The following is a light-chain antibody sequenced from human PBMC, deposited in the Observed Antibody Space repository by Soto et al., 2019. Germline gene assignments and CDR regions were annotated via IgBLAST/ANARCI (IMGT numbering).Light chain of an antibody. V-gene: IGKV3-15*01. CDR3: QQYNNWPHT. Sequence: EIVVTQSPATLSVSPGERATLSCRASQSVSSKLAWFQQKPGQAPSLLIYGVSTRATGVPVRFSGSGSGTELTLTVNSLQPEDFAVYYCQQYNNWPHTIGQGTK. CDR2: GVS. CDR1: QSVSSK. J-gene: IGKJ2*01.